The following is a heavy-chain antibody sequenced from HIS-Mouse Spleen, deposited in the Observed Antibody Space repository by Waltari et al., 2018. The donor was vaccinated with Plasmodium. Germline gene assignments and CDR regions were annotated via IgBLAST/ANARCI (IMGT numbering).Heavy chain of an antibody. D-gene: IGHD7-27*01. Sequence: QLQLQESGPGLVKPSETLSLTCTVSGGSISSSNYYWGWIRQPPGKGLEWIGNIYYSGSTYYNPSLKSRVTISVDTSKNQFSLKLSSVTAADTGVYYCALNWGFDYWGQGTLVTVSS. CDR3: ALNWGFDY. J-gene: IGHJ4*02. CDR2: IYYSGST. CDR1: GGSISSSNYY. V-gene: IGHV4-39*07.